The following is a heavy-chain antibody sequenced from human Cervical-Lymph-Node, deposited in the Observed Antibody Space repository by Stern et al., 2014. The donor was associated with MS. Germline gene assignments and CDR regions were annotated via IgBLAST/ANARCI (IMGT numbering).Heavy chain of an antibody. CDR1: GFSLSTSGVG. V-gene: IGHV2-5*02. J-gene: IGHJ4*02. D-gene: IGHD5-18*01. Sequence: QITLKESGPTLVQPTQTLTLTCAFSGFSLSTSGVGVGWIRQPPGKAREWLALIYWDDDKRYSPSLKSRLPITKDTSKNQVVLTMTNMDPVDTATYYCAHEDTAMVMGYWGQGTLVTVSS. CDR3: AHEDTAMVMGY. CDR2: IYWDDDK.